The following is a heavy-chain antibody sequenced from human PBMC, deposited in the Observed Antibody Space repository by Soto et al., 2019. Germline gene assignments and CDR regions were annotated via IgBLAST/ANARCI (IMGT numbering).Heavy chain of an antibody. V-gene: IGHV3-23*01. CDR3: ARDHRD. CDR2: ISGSGGTT. CDR1: GFTFSNYG. J-gene: IGHJ4*02. Sequence: EVQLLESGGGLVQPGGSLRLSCAGSGFTFSNYGMSWVRQAPGKGLEWVSAISGSGGTTYYADSVRGRFTISRDNSKNTLYLQMNSLRAEDTALYYCARDHRDWGQGILVTVSS.